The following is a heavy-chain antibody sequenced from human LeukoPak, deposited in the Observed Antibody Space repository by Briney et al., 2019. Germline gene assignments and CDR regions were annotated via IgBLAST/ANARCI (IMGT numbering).Heavy chain of an antibody. V-gene: IGHV3-30-3*01. J-gene: IGHJ1*01. D-gene: IGHD6-19*01. CDR1: RFTFSTYG. CDR3: ARDLSYSSGPGQH. CDR2: ISYHGSNK. Sequence: GGSLRLSCAASRFTFSTYGMHWVRQAPGKGLEWVAVISYHGSNKHYADSVKGRFTISRDNSKNSLYPQMNSLRAEDTAVYYCARDLSYSSGPGQHWGEGTLITVSS.